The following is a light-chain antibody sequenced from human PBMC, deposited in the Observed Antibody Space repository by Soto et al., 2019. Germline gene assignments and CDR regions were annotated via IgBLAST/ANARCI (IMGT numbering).Light chain of an antibody. V-gene: IGKV3-15*01. CDR3: QHYNNWPPYT. CDR2: GAS. J-gene: IGKJ2*01. CDR1: QSVSSN. Sequence: EIVMTQSPATLSVSPGERATFSCRASQSVSSNLAWYQQKPGQAPRLLIYGASTRATGIPARFSGSGSGTEFTLTISSLQSEDFALYYCQHYNNWPPYTVGQGTKLEIK.